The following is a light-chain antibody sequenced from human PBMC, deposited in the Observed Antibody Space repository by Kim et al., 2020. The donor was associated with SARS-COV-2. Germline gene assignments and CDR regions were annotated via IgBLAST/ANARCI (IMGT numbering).Light chain of an antibody. J-gene: IGKJ1*01. Sequence: GDRVTITCRASQSINTWWAWYKQNPGRAPDLLIYEASFLVSGVSSRFSASGSGTDFTLTINDLQPDDFATFYCQQYAGALRTFGQGTKVDIK. CDR1: QSINTW. V-gene: IGKV1-5*01. CDR3: QQYAGALRT. CDR2: EAS.